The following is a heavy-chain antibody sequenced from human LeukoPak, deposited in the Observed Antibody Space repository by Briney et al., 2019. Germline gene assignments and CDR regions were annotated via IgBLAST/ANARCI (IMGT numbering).Heavy chain of an antibody. CDR2: MNQDETET. CDR3: ARVRSPPEDNSNYRPVDY. J-gene: IGHJ4*02. CDR1: GFSFSNYW. V-gene: IGHV3-7*03. Sequence: GGSLRLSCTVSGFSFSNYWMSWVRQAPGKGLEWMANMNQDETETNYVDSVKGRSIISRDNAKNSLFLRMNSLRVEDTAMYYCARVRSPPEDNSNYRPVDYWGQGILVTVSS. D-gene: IGHD1-1*01.